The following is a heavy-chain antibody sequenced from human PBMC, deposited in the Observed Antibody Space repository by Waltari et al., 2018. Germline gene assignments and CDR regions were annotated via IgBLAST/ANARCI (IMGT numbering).Heavy chain of an antibody. J-gene: IGHJ4*02. D-gene: IGHD5-12*01. Sequence: EVQLVESGGGVVQPGGSLRLSCAASGFTFSDYDMHWVRQATGKSLEWVSAIGTAGDTYYPGSVKGRFTISRENAKNSVYLQMNTLRAGDTAVYYCARGDKTAGFSSYDPIDYWGQGTLVTVSS. CDR1: GFTFSDYD. CDR2: IGTAGDT. V-gene: IGHV3-13*01. CDR3: ARGDKTAGFSSYDPIDY.